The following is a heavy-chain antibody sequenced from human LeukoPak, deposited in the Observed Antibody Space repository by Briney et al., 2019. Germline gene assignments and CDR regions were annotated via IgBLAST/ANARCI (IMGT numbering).Heavy chain of an antibody. CDR1: GYTFTSYG. CDR3: ARDLSRGSGYFGTY. CDR2: ISGENGDT. Sequence: ASVKVSCKASGYTFTSYGISWVRQAPGQGLEWMGWISGENGDTNYAQRFQGRVTMTTDTSTSTAYMELRSLTSDDTAVYYCARDLSRGSGYFGTYWGQGTLVTVSS. D-gene: IGHD3-22*01. J-gene: IGHJ4*02. V-gene: IGHV1-18*01.